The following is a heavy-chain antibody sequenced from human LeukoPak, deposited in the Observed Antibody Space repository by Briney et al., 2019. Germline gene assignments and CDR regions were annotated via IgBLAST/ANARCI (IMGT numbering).Heavy chain of an antibody. CDR2: FDPEDGET. V-gene: IGHV1-24*01. CDR1: GYTLTELS. Sequence: ASVKVSCKVSGYTLTELSMHWVRQAPGKGREWMGGFDPEDGETIYAQKFQGRVTMTEDTSTDTAYMELSSLRSEDTAVYYCATLRYIVGATAPEYFQHWGQGTLVTVSS. D-gene: IGHD1-26*01. CDR3: ATLRYIVGATAPEYFQH. J-gene: IGHJ1*01.